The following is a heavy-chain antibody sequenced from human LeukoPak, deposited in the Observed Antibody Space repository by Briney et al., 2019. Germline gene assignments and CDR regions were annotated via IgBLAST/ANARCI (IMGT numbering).Heavy chain of an antibody. Sequence: GGSLRLSCAASGFTVSSNYMSWVRQAPGKGLEWVSVIYSGGSTYYADSVKGRFTISRDNSKNTLYLQMNSLRAEDTAVYYCARVSSGYYGYYYYYYMDVWGKGTTVTVSS. D-gene: IGHD3-3*01. CDR3: ARVSSGYYGYYYYYYMDV. J-gene: IGHJ6*03. CDR2: IYSGGST. CDR1: GFTVSSNY. V-gene: IGHV3-66*02.